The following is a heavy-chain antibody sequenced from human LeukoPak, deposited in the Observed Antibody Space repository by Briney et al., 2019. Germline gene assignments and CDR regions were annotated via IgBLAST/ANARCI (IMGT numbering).Heavy chain of an antibody. Sequence: GGSLRLSCVASGFTFSDYEMNWVRQAPGKGLEWVSYIRSSGSTIYYADSVQGRFTISRDNAKNSLYLQMNSLIAEDTGVYYCENSRSRDGYPTGYWGQGTLVTVSS. D-gene: IGHD5-24*01. CDR3: ENSRSRDGYPTGY. CDR2: IRSSGSTI. J-gene: IGHJ4*02. V-gene: IGHV3-48*03. CDR1: GFTFSDYE.